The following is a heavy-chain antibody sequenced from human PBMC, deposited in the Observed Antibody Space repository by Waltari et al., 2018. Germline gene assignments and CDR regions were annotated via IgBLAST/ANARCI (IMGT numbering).Heavy chain of an antibody. CDR3: ARARTEYSSGWDAFDN. Sequence: QVQMVQSGAEVVQPGAPVKVSCETSGYTFGAYYIHWLRQAPGQGPEWLGWIDPINGVTKYAQKFQGRVTMTKDTATSSAHAELRSLRSDDTAVYYCARARTEYSSGWDAFDNWGQGTLVTVSS. CDR2: IDPINGVT. J-gene: IGHJ4*02. V-gene: IGHV1-2*02. CDR1: GYTFGAYY. D-gene: IGHD6-25*01.